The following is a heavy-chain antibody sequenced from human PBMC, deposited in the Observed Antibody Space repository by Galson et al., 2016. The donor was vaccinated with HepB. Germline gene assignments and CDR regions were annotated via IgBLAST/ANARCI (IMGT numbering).Heavy chain of an antibody. J-gene: IGHJ5*02. D-gene: IGHD3-16*01. Sequence: SLRLSCAASGFSFSSYWMSWVRQVPGKGLEWLAIIRQDGGEKHYVDSVKGRFAISRDNARNSLYLEMNSRRGEDTAVYYCSRDKPKDSTLGSVFDPWGQGTLVTVSS. CDR2: IRQDGGEK. CDR3: SRDKPKDSTLGSVFDP. V-gene: IGHV3-7*01. CDR1: GFSFSSYW.